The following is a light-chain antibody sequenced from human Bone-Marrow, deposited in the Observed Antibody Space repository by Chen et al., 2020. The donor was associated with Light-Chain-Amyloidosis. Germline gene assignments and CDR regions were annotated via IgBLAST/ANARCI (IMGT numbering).Light chain of an antibody. Sequence: SYELTPPPSASVSPGQTARITCSGDDLPTKYAYWYQQKPGQAPVLVIHRDTERPSGISERFSGSSSGTTATLPISGVQAEDEADYHCQSADSSGTYEVIFGGGTKLTVL. V-gene: IGLV3-25*03. CDR1: DLPTKY. J-gene: IGLJ2*01. CDR2: RDT. CDR3: QSADSSGTYEVI.